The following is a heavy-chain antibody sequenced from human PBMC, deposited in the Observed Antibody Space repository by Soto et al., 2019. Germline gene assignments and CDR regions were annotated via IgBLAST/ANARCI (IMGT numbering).Heavy chain of an antibody. D-gene: IGHD3-9*01. Sequence: SETLSLTCAVYGGSFSGYSWSWIRQPPGKGLEWIGEIHHRGSTKYNASLKSRVTMSVDTSKNQFSLNLSSVTAADTAVYFCARGPYVLRYFDRLPHFDYWGQGTPVTVSS. CDR1: GGSFSGYS. J-gene: IGHJ4*02. V-gene: IGHV4-34*01. CDR3: ARGPYVLRYFDRLPHFDY. CDR2: IHHRGST.